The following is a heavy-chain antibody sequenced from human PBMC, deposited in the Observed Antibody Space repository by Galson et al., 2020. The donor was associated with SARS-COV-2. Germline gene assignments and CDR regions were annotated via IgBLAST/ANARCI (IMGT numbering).Heavy chain of an antibody. CDR1: GFTFSSYW. J-gene: IGHJ4*02. Sequence: GGSLRLSCAASGFTFSSYWMSWVRQAPGKGLEWVANIKQDGSEKYYVDSVKGRFTISRDNAKNSLYLQMNSLRAEDTAVYYCARDRPYIAVAGLFDYWGQGTLVTVSS. D-gene: IGHD6-19*01. V-gene: IGHV3-7*01. CDR2: IKQDGSEK. CDR3: ARDRPYIAVAGLFDY.